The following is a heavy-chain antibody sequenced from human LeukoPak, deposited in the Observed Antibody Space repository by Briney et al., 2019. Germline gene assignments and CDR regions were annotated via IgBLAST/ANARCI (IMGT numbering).Heavy chain of an antibody. D-gene: IGHD3-22*01. CDR3: ARDYSSGYYRTFDY. CDR2: IWYDGSNK. Sequence: GGSLRLSCAASGFTFSNYGMHWVRQAPGKGLEWVALIWYDGSNKYYTDSVKGRLTISRDNSKDTLFLQMNSLRAEDTAVYYCARDYSSGYYRTFDYWGQGTLVTVSS. CDR1: GFTFSNYG. V-gene: IGHV3-33*08. J-gene: IGHJ4*02.